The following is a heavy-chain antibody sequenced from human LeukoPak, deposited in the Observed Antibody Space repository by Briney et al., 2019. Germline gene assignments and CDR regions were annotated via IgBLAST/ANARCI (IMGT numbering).Heavy chain of an antibody. Sequence: ASVKVSCKASGYTFTSYYMHWVRQAPGQGLEWMGIINPSGGSTSYAQKFQGRVTITRNTSISTAYMELSSLRSEDTAVYYCARVPRNWNDKAFDYWGQGTLVTVSS. D-gene: IGHD1-1*01. CDR1: GYTFTSYY. CDR2: INPSGGST. CDR3: ARVPRNWNDKAFDY. J-gene: IGHJ4*02. V-gene: IGHV1-46*01.